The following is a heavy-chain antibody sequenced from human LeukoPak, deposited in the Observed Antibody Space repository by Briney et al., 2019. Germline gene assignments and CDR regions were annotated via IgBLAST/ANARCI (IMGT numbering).Heavy chain of an antibody. CDR3: AKAASSSWPSYYYGMDV. CDR2: ITGSGGNT. Sequence: PGGSLRLSCAASGFTFSSYWMSWVRQAPGKGLEWVSVITGSGGNTYYADSVKGRFTISKDNSKNTVYLQMSSLRVDDTAVYYCAKAASSSWPSYYYGMDVWGQGTLVTVSS. J-gene: IGHJ6*02. D-gene: IGHD6-13*01. V-gene: IGHV3-23*01. CDR1: GFTFSSYW.